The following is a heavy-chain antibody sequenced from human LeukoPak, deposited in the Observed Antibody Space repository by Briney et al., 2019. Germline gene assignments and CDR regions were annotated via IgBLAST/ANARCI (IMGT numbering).Heavy chain of an antibody. J-gene: IGHJ4*02. D-gene: IGHD6-13*01. Sequence: ASVKVSCKASGYTFTSYDINWVRQATGQGLEWMGWMNPNSGNTGYAQKFQGRVTITRNTSISTAYMELGSLRSEDTAVYYCAGVGIAAAGGLDYWGQGTLVTVSS. CDR3: AGVGIAAAGGLDY. CDR1: GYTFTSYD. V-gene: IGHV1-8*03. CDR2: MNPNSGNT.